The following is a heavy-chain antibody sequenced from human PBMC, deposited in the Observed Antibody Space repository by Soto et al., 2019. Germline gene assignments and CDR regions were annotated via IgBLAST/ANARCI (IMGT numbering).Heavy chain of an antibody. D-gene: IGHD6-13*01. Sequence: SGGSLRLSCAASGFTLSSYAMSWVRQAPGKGLEWVSAISGSGGSTYYADSVKGRFTISRDNSKNTLYLQMNSLRAEDTAVYYCAKDGGSSWFPNYFDYWGQGTLVTVSS. CDR2: ISGSGGST. V-gene: IGHV3-23*01. CDR3: AKDGGSSWFPNYFDY. J-gene: IGHJ4*02. CDR1: GFTLSSYA.